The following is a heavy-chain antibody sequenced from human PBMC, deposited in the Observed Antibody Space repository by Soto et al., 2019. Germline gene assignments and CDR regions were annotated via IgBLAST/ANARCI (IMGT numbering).Heavy chain of an antibody. D-gene: IGHD3-22*01. V-gene: IGHV3-9*02. Sequence: GGSLRLSCVGSGFIADDYTMHWVRQAPGKGLEWVSGISSNSETINYAAPVKGRITISRDHSKDTLYLQMNSLKTEDTAVYYCTTGLSNGYYNFDYWGQGTPVTVSS. CDR1: GFIADDYT. J-gene: IGHJ4*02. CDR3: TTGLSNGYYNFDY. CDR2: ISSNSETI.